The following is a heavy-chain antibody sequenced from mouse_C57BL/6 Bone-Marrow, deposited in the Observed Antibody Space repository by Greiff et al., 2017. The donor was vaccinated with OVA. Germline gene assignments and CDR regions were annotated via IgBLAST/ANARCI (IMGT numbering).Heavy chain of an antibody. CDR2: ISDGGSYT. CDR1: GFTFSSYA. CDR3: ARVGEYFDV. V-gene: IGHV5-4*01. Sequence: EVHLVESGGGLVKPGGSLKLSCAASGFTFSSYAMSWVRQTPEKRLEWVATISDGGSYTYYPDNVKGRFTISRDNAKNNLYLQMSHLKSEDTAMYYCARVGEYFDVWGTGTTVTVSS. J-gene: IGHJ1*03. D-gene: IGHD4-1*01.